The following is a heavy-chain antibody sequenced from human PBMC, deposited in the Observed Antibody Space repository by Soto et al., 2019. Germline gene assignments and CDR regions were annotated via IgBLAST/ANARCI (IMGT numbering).Heavy chain of an antibody. J-gene: IGHJ6*02. Sequence: SETLSLTWAVSGGSISSSNCWSWVRQPPGKGLEWIGEIYHSGSTNYNPSLKSRVTISVDKSKNQFSLKLSSVTAADTAVYYCAREMVRGRNYSGMDVRGQGTTLTVSS. CDR1: GGSISSSNC. D-gene: IGHD3-10*01. CDR3: AREMVRGRNYSGMDV. V-gene: IGHV4-4*02. CDR2: IYHSGST.